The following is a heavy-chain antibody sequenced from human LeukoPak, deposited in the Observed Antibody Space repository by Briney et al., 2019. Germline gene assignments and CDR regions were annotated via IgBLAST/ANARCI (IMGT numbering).Heavy chain of an antibody. D-gene: IGHD5-24*01. Sequence: GGSLRLSCGASGFTFSTFGMHWVRQAPGKGLEWVAVIGYDGSNKYYADSVKGRFTISRDNSKNTVYLEMNSLRAEDTAVYFCTRGAHVEMATSDYWGQGSLVTVSS. V-gene: IGHV3-33*01. CDR1: GFTFSTFG. CDR2: IGYDGSNK. J-gene: IGHJ4*02. CDR3: TRGAHVEMATSDY.